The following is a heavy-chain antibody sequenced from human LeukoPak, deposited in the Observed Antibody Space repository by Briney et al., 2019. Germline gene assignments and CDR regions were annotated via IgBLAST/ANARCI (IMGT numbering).Heavy chain of an antibody. CDR2: INPNSGDT. CDR3: ARGDNWNGNYYYGMDV. J-gene: IGHJ6*02. V-gene: IGHV1-2*02. Sequence: GASVTVSCKASGYTFTGYYMHWVRQAPGQGLEWMGWINPNSGDTNYAQKFQGRVTMTRDTSISTAYMELSRLRSDDTAVYYCARGDNWNGNYYYGMDVWGQGTTVTVSS. D-gene: IGHD1-20*01. CDR1: GYTFTGYY.